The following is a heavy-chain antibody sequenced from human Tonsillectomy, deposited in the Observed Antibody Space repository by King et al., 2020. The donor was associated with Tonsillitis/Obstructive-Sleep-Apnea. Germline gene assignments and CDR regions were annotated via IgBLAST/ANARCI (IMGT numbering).Heavy chain of an antibody. D-gene: IGHD4/OR15-4a*01. CDR2: IDPSDSYT. Sequence: GQLVQSGAEVKKPGESLRISCKGSGYRFTSYWINWVRQMPGKGLEWMGRIDPSDSYTNYSPSFQGHVTISADKSISTAYLQWSSLRASDTAMYYCVGADYYNMDFWGQGTTVTVSS. CDR1: GYRFTSYW. CDR3: VGADYYNMDF. J-gene: IGHJ6*02. V-gene: IGHV5-10-1*01.